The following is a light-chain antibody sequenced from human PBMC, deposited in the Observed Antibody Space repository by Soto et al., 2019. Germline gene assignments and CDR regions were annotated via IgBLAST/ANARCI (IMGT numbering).Light chain of an antibody. J-gene: IGKJ1*01. CDR1: QSVLYSPNNKNY. CDR2: WAS. CDR3: QQYYDTPRT. V-gene: IGKV4-1*01. Sequence: DIVMTQSPNSLAVSLGERATINCKSSQSVLYSPNNKNYLAWYHQKPGQPPKLLVYWASTRESGVPDRFSGSGSGTDFTLTISSLQAEDVAVYYCQQYYDTPRTFGQGTKVDIK.